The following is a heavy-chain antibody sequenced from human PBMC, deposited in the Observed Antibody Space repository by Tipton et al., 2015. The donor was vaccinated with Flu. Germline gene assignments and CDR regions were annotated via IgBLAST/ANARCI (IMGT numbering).Heavy chain of an antibody. CDR1: GGSISSYY. V-gene: IGHV4-4*07. CDR3: ARDYYDSSGYGYFDY. CDR2: IYTSGST. J-gene: IGHJ4*02. Sequence: TLSLTCTVSGGSISSYYWSWIRQPAGKGLEWIGRIYTSGSTNYNPSLKGRVTMSVDTSKNQFSLKLSSVTAADTAVYYCARDYYDSSGYGYFDYWGQGTLVTVSS. D-gene: IGHD3-22*01.